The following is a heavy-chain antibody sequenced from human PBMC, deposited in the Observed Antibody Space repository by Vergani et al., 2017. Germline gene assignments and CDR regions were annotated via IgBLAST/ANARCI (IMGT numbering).Heavy chain of an antibody. Sequence: EVQLVESGGGLIQPGGSLRLSCAASGFTVSSNYMSWVRQAPGKGLEWVSVIYSGGSTYYADSVKGRFTSSRDNSKNTLYLQMNSLRAEDTAVYYCARKRWNYYASSGAYACDIWGQGTMVTVSS. V-gene: IGHV3-53*01. J-gene: IGHJ3*02. CDR3: ARKRWNYYASSGAYACDI. CDR2: IYSGGST. D-gene: IGHD3-22*01. CDR1: GFTVSSNY.